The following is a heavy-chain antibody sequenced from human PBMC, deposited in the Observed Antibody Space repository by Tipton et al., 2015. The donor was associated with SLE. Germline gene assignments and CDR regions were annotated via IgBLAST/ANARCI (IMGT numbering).Heavy chain of an antibody. CDR1: DYSMDSDDY. CDR3: ARANSRGRGWYFDV. D-gene: IGHD3-22*01. CDR2: VYRGGDT. J-gene: IGHJ2*01. V-gene: IGHV4-38-2*02. Sequence: TLSLTCLVSDYSMDSDDYWAWLRQPPEKGLEWIGAVYRGGDTYHNPSLKSRVTISVDVSNNQFSLTLDSVTAADTAVYYCARANSRGRGWYFDVWGRGSPVTVSS.